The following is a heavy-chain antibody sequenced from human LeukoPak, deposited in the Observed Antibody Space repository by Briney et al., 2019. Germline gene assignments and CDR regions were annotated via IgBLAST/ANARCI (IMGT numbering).Heavy chain of an antibody. V-gene: IGHV3-11*03. Sequence: GGSLRLSCAASGFTFSDSYMTWIRQAPGKGLELLSYISGSSSDVNYIDSVRGRFTISRDNSKNTLFLQMNSLRAEDTAVYYCAKRRGLELLYYYYMDVWGKGTTVTVSS. CDR1: GFTFSDSY. J-gene: IGHJ6*03. CDR3: AKRRGLELLYYYYMDV. D-gene: IGHD1-7*01. CDR2: ISGSSSDV.